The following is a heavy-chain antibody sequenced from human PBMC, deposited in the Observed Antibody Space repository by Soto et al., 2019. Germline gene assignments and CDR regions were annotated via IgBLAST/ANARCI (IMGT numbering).Heavy chain of an antibody. V-gene: IGHV3-23*01. CDR3: VKDRNSGYDYFDY. CDR1: GFTFTSYA. D-gene: IGHD5-12*01. Sequence: GGSLSLSCAASGFTFTSYAMSWVRQTPGEGLEWVSAISGSGYNTYYADSVEGRFTISRDNSKNTLFLQMNSLRAEDTAVYYCVKDRNSGYDYFDYWGQGTLVTVSS. CDR2: ISGSGYNT. J-gene: IGHJ4*02.